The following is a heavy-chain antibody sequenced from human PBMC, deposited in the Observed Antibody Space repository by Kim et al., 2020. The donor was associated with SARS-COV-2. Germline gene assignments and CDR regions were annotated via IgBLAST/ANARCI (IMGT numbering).Heavy chain of an antibody. Sequence: GGSLRLSCTESGFTFGDYAMTWVRQAPGKGLEWVGFIRSKAYGGTTEYAASVKGRFIISRDDSKSIAYLQMNSLTTEDTAVYYCTRGRKKPDYWGQGTLVTVSS. CDR3: TRGRKKPDY. V-gene: IGHV3-49*04. CDR1: GFTFGDYA. J-gene: IGHJ4*02. CDR2: IRSKAYGGTT.